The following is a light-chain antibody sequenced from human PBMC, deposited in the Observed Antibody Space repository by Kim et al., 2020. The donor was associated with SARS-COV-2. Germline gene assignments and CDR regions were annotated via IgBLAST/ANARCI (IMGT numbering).Light chain of an antibody. CDR1: SIGLQI. V-gene: IGLV3-21*04. CDR2: YDT. Sequence: APGKTSRITCGANSIGLQIAHWYQQKPGQAPVLVIYYDTDRPSGIPERFSGSNSGNTATLTISRVEAGDEADYYCQVWDTGSDHPIFGGGTQLTVL. J-gene: IGLJ2*01. CDR3: QVWDTGSDHPI.